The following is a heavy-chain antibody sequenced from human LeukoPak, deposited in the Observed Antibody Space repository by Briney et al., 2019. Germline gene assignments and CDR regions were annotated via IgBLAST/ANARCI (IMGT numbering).Heavy chain of an antibody. Sequence: PGGSLRFSCAASGFTFSSYWMHWVRQAPGKGLVWVSRINTDGSSTSYADSVEGRFTISRDNAKNTLYLQMNSLRAEDTAVYYCARDSLLYQRTLDYWGQGTLVTVSS. CDR1: GFTFSSYW. J-gene: IGHJ4*02. D-gene: IGHD3-3*01. V-gene: IGHV3-74*01. CDR2: INTDGSST. CDR3: ARDSLLYQRTLDY.